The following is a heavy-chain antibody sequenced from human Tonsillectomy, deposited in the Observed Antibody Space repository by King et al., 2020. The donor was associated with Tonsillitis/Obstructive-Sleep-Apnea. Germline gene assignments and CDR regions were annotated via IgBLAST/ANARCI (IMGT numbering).Heavy chain of an antibody. Sequence: VQLQESGPGLVKPSQTLSLTCTVSGGSISSGGYYWSWIRQHPGKGLEWIGYIYYSGSTYYNPSLKSRVTISVDTSKNQFSLKLSSVTAADTAVYYCAGTLVRWDSVLFTEQTQNWFDPWGQGTLVTVSS. V-gene: IGHV4-31*03. CDR2: IYYSGST. D-gene: IGHD6-6*01. J-gene: IGHJ5*02. CDR1: GGSISSGGYY. CDR3: AGTLVRWDSVLFTEQTQNWFDP.